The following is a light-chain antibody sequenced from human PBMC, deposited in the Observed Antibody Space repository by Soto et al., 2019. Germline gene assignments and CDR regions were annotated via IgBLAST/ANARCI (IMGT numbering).Light chain of an antibody. CDR1: KSVSSY. CDR3: QQRSIWLT. CDR2: DAS. J-gene: IGKJ4*01. Sequence: EIVLTQSPATLSLSPGERATLSFRASKSVSSYLAWYQQKPGQAPRLLIYDASNRATGIPARFSGSGSGTDFTLTISSLEPEDFVVYYCQQRSIWLTFGGGTKVEIK. V-gene: IGKV3-11*01.